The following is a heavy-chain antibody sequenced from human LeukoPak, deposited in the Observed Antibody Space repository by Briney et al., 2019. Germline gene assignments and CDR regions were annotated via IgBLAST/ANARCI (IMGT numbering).Heavy chain of an antibody. CDR1: GFTFSSYS. CDR3: ARRGPNDAFDI. V-gene: IGHV3-7*01. CDR2: IKQDGSEK. J-gene: IGHJ3*02. Sequence: GGSLRLSCAASGFTFSSYSMNWVRQAPGKGLEWVANIKQDGSEKYYVDSVKGRFTISRDNAKNSLYLQMNSLRAEDTAVYYCARRGPNDAFDIWGQGTMVTVSS.